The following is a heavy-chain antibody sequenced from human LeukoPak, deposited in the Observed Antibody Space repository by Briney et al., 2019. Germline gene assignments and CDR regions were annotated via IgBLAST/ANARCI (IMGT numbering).Heavy chain of an antibody. CDR2: INNSVRT. Sequence: SETLSLTCAVYVGSFFGYYCGWVRQPPGKGLEWGGEINNSVRTNYNPSLMSGVTISVDTSKNQFSLKMCSVTAADTAVCYSVEDINRGISGYYFDYWGQGTMVTVSS. CDR1: VGSFFGYY. V-gene: IGHV4-34*01. J-gene: IGHJ4*02. D-gene: IGHD3-22*01. CDR3: VEDINRGISGYYFDY.